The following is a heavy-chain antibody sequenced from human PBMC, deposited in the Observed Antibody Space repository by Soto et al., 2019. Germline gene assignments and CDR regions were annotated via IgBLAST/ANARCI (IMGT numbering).Heavy chain of an antibody. J-gene: IGHJ4*02. Sequence: GASVKVSCKAPRYTFPAYYLHWVRLAPGQGLEWMAWMNPGSRGTDSAQKFQGRVTMTRDTSSTTAYMELSTLSADDTAMYYCTRASTVAGGSSNSLPNNYWGQGPLVTVSS. CDR1: RYTFPAYY. D-gene: IGHD6-19*01. V-gene: IGHV1-2*02. CDR2: MNPGSRGT. CDR3: TRASTVAGGSSNSLPNNY.